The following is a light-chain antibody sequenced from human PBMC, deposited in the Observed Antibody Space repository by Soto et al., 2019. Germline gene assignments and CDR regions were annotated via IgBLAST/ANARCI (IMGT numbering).Light chain of an antibody. CDR3: QQYYSIPLT. CDR1: QSVSYSSNNKNS. CDR2: WAS. J-gene: IGKJ4*01. V-gene: IGKV4-1*01. Sequence: DIVMTQSPDSLAVSLGERATINCKSSQSVSYSSNNKNSLAWYQQKPGQPPKLLIYWASTRESGVPDRFSGSGSGTDFTLTISSLQAEDVAVYYCQQYYSIPLTFGGGTKVEMK.